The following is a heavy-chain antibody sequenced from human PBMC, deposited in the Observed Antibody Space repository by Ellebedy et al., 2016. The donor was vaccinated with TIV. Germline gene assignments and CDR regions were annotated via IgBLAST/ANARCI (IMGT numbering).Heavy chain of an antibody. CDR2: INHSGST. D-gene: IGHD2-15*01. J-gene: IGHJ4*02. V-gene: IGHV4-34*01. CDR3: ARQRGHCSGGSCYGFDS. Sequence: SETLSLTCAVYGGSLSGYYWSWIRQPPGKGLEWIGEINHSGSTKYNPSLKSRVTISGDTSKNQFSLRLSSVTAADTAVYYCARQRGHCSGGSCYGFDSWGQGTLLTVSS. CDR1: GGSLSGYY.